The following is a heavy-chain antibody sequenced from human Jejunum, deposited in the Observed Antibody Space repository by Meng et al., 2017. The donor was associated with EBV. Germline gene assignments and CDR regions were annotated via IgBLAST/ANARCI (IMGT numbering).Heavy chain of an antibody. CDR3: ARDRGVEDY. CDR2: IRHSGST. CDR1: GGSIITDNR. J-gene: IGHJ4*02. Sequence: QVPLQEQGPGLVKPSRTLALTCAVSGGSIITDNRWSWVRPPPGKGLEYIGEIRHSGSTKYNPSLKSRVTISVDKSNNHFSLKLSSVTAADTAVYYCARDRGVEDYWGQGTLVTVSS. V-gene: IGHV4-4*02. D-gene: IGHD5-24*01.